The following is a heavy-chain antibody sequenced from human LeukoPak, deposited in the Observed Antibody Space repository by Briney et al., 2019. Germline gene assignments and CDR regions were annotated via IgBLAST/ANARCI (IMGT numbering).Heavy chain of an antibody. CDR2: LSGSGGST. J-gene: IGHJ4*02. V-gene: IGHV3-23*01. CDR1: GITLSNYG. D-gene: IGHD3-3*01. CDR3: AKRAIVNRSLFVVGYHKEASYFDS. Sequence: GGALRLSCVVSGITLSNYGMSWVRQAPGKGLEGVAGLSGSGGSTRYADSVKGRFTISRENPTNTLYLQMNSLRAEDSAVYFCAKRAIVNRSLFVVGYHKEASYFDSWGLGALVTVSS.